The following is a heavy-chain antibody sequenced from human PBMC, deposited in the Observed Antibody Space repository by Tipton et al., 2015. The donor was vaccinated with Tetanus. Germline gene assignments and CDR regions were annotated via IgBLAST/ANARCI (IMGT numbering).Heavy chain of an antibody. D-gene: IGHD2-21*02. V-gene: IGHV3-9*01. J-gene: IGHJ6*02. Sequence: SLRLSCAASGFTFDDYAMHWVRQAPGKGLEWVSGISWNSGSIGYADSVKGRFTISRDNAKNSLYLQMNSLRAEDTALYYCAKDTGVTPRYGMDVWGQGTTATVSS. CDR2: ISWNSGSI. CDR3: AKDTGVTPRYGMDV. CDR1: GFTFDDYA.